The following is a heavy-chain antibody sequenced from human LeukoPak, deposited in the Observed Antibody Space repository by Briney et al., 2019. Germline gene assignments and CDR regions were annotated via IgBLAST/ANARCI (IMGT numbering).Heavy chain of an antibody. Sequence: PGGSLRLSCAASGITFSTYAMSWVRQAPGKGLEWVAVVSAGGNTTHSADSVKGRFLISRDNSKNTLYLQMNSLRVEDTAVYYCAKNGRTYYGMDVWGQGTMVTVSS. CDR2: VSAGGNTT. CDR3: AKNGRTYYGMDV. D-gene: IGHD1-1*01. J-gene: IGHJ6*02. V-gene: IGHV3-23*01. CDR1: GITFSTYA.